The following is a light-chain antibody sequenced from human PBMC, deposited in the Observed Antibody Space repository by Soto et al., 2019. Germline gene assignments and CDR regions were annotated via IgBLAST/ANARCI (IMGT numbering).Light chain of an antibody. Sequence: EIVMTQSPATLSVSPGERATLSCRASQSVSSNLAWYQQKPGQAPRLLMYGASTRATGIPARFSGSGSGTEFTLTIGSLQSEDFAVYYCQQYNNWPPLTFGGGTKVDIK. V-gene: IGKV3-15*01. J-gene: IGKJ4*01. CDR1: QSVSSN. CDR3: QQYNNWPPLT. CDR2: GAS.